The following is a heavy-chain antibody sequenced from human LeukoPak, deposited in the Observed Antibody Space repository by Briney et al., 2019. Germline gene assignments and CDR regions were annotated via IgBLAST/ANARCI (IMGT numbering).Heavy chain of an antibody. CDR3: ARQSISGSSLSYFDY. J-gene: IGHJ4*02. D-gene: IGHD3-22*01. CDR2: IYYSGST. CDR1: GGSISSDY. Sequence: PSETLSLTCTVSGGSISSDYWTWIRQPPGKGLEWIGYIYYSGSTNYNPSLRSRVTISVDTSKNQFSLKLSSVTAADTAVYYCARQSISGSSLSYFDYWGQGTLVNVSS. V-gene: IGHV4-59*01.